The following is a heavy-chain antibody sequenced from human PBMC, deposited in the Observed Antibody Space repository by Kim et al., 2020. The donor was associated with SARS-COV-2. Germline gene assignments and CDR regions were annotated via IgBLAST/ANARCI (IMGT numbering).Heavy chain of an antibody. CDR1: GGTFSSYA. D-gene: IGHD5-12*01. J-gene: IGHJ5*02. Sequence: SVKVSCKASGGTFSSYAISWVRQAPGQGLEWMGGIIPIFGTANYAQKFQGRVTITADESTSTAYMELSSLRSEDTAVYYCARGGYSGYDNGFLGDWFDPWGQGTLVTVSS. V-gene: IGHV1-69*13. CDR3: ARGGYSGYDNGFLGDWFDP. CDR2: IIPIFGTA.